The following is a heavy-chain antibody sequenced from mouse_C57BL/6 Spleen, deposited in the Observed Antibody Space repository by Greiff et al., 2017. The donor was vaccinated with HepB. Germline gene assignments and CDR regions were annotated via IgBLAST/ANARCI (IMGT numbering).Heavy chain of an antibody. CDR3: ATGYYGSRGYAMDY. D-gene: IGHD1-1*01. Sequence: VHLVESGAELVRPGTSVKMSCKASGYTFTNYWIGWAKQRPGHGLEWIGDIYPGGGYTNYNEKFKGKATLTADKSSSTAYMQFSSLTSEDSAIYYCATGYYGSRGYAMDYWGQGTSVTVSS. CDR1: GYTFTNYW. J-gene: IGHJ4*01. V-gene: IGHV1-63*01. CDR2: IYPGGGYT.